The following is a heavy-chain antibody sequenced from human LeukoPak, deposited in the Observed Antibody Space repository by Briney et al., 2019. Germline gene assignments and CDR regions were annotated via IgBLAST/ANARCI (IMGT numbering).Heavy chain of an antibody. D-gene: IGHD3-22*01. CDR3: AIGGYYDSSGYYPNFDY. V-gene: IGHV1-69*01. J-gene: IGHJ4*02. Sequence: SVKVSCKASGGTFSSYAISWVRQAPGQGLDWIGGIIPIFGTANYAQKFQGRVTINADESTSTAYMELSSLRSEDTAVYYCAIGGYYDSSGYYPNFDYWGQGTLVTVSS. CDR1: GGTFSSYA. CDR2: IIPIFGTA.